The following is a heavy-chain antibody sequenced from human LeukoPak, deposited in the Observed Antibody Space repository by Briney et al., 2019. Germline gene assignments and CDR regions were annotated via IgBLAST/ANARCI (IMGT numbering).Heavy chain of an antibody. J-gene: IGHJ4*02. CDR3: AKDRWLNIERRPMDY. Sequence: GGSLRLSCRTSGFSFSEYAINWVRRAPGKGLEWVSGISRGGRDRYYADSVKGRFTIYSDNSDNTLYLQMNRLRGEDTAVYYCAKDRWLNIERRPMDYWGQGTLVTVSS. CDR1: GFSFSEYA. V-gene: IGHV3-23*01. CDR2: ISRGGRDR. D-gene: IGHD5-12*01.